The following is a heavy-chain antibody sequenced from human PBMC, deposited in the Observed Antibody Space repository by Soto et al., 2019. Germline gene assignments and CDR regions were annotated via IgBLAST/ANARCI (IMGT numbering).Heavy chain of an antibody. CDR1: GGSVSSGSYY. V-gene: IGHV4-61*01. D-gene: IGHD4-17*01. CDR3: ARQTVDHGDFAY. Sequence: SETLSLACTVSGGSVSSGSYYWSWIRQPPGKGLEWIGYIYYSGSTNYNPSLKSRVTISVDTSKNQFSLKLSSVTAADTAVYYCARQTVDHGDFAYWGQGTLVTVSS. J-gene: IGHJ4*02. CDR2: IYYSGST.